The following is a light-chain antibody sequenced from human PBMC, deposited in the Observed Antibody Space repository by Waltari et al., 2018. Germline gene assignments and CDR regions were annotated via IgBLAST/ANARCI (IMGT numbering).Light chain of an antibody. CDR1: TSDVGSYDL. V-gene: IGLV2-23*02. J-gene: IGLJ1*01. CDR2: EVV. CDR3: CSYAGRGTYV. Sequence: QSALTQPASVSGTPGQSITISCSGTTSDVGSYDLVSWYQQHPGEAPKLLICEVVKRPPDTSSRFPGAKSGSTASLTISGLQPEDEADYYCCSYAGRGTYVFGSGTKVTVL.